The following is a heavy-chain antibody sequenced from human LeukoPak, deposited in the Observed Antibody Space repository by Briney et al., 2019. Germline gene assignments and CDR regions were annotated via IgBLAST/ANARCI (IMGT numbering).Heavy chain of an antibody. CDR2: ISGSGGST. CDR1: GFTFSSYW. V-gene: IGHV3-23*01. CDR3: AKDGWDSGSYYAHDAFDI. Sequence: PGGSLRLSCAASGFTFSSYWMSWVRQAPGKGLEWVSAISGSGGSTYYADSVKGRFTISRDNSKNTLYLQMNSLRAEDTAVYYCAKDGWDSGSYYAHDAFDIWGQGTMVTVSS. D-gene: IGHD1-26*01. J-gene: IGHJ3*02.